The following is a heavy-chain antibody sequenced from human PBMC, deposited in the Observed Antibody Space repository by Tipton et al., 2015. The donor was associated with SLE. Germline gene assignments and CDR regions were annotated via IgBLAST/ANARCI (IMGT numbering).Heavy chain of an antibody. Sequence: TLSLTCSVSGVSISTSRYYWGWIRQSPGQGLEWVGSLYAGGSTYFHPSLESRVSMSLDMSSNQFSLKLTSVTAADTAVYYCARGDDIATDHFDYWGQGSLVTVSS. J-gene: IGHJ4*02. CDR1: GVSISTSRYY. V-gene: IGHV4-39*07. CDR3: ARGDDIATDHFDY. CDR2: LYAGGST. D-gene: IGHD2-15*01.